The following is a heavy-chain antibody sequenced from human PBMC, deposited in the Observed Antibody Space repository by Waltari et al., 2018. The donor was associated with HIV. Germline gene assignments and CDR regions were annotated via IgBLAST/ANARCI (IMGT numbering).Heavy chain of an antibody. CDR2: ISTSSGTT. Sequence: QVQLVQSGAAVKKPGSSVRVSCKASGGTFSSSVISWVRHAPGQGLEWMGGISTSSGTTNYAQKVKGRVTITADEATSTPYLELSSLRSDDTAVYYCARGPDWRSGGSYLSRYLDLWGRGTLVTVSS. CDR3: ARGPDWRSGGSYLSRYLDL. CDR1: GGTFSSSV. J-gene: IGHJ2*01. D-gene: IGHD2-15*01. V-gene: IGHV1-69*01.